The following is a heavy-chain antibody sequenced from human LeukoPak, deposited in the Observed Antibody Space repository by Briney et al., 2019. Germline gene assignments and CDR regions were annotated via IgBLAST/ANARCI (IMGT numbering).Heavy chain of an antibody. CDR1: GGSFSGYY. CDR3: ARRITMIVVATNWFDP. J-gene: IGHJ5*02. CDR2: INHSGST. D-gene: IGHD3-22*01. V-gene: IGHV4-34*01. Sequence: SETLSLTCAVSGGSFSGYYWYWIRQPPGKGLEWIGEINHSGSTNYNPSLKSRVTISVDTSKHQFSLKLSSVTAADTAVYYCARRITMIVVATNWFDPWGQGTLVTVSS.